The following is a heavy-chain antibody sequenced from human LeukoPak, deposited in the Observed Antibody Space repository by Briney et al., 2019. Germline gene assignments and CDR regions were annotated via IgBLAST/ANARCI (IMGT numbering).Heavy chain of an antibody. D-gene: IGHD6-19*01. V-gene: IGHV4-59*08. CDR1: GGSISSYY. CDR3: ARSSSGWGDWFDP. J-gene: IGHJ5*02. Sequence: SETLSLTCTVSGGSISSYYWSWIRQPPGKGPEWIGYIYYSGSTNYNPSLKSRVTISVDTSKNQFSLKLSSVTAADTAVYYCARSSSGWGDWFDPWGQGTLVTVSS. CDR2: IYYSGST.